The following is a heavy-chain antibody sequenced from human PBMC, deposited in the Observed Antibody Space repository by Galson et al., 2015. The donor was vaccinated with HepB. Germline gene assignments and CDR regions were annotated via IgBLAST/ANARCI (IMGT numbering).Heavy chain of an antibody. CDR2: ISSDSRYI. V-gene: IGHV3-11*06. D-gene: IGHD3-16*02. Sequence: SLRLSCAASGLTFSDAYMSWIRQAPGKGLEWISYISSDSRYINYAGSVKGRFTISRDNAKKSLYLQMNSLRAEDTAVYFCARSVNDAFDIWGQGTMVTVSS. CDR3: ARSVNDAFDI. CDR1: GLTFSDAY. J-gene: IGHJ3*02.